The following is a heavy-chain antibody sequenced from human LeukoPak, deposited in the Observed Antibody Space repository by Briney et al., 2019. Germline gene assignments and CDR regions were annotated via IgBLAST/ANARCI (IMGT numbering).Heavy chain of an antibody. CDR3: ARGGYYSFSDY. V-gene: IGHV1-46*01. CDR1: GYTFTSYY. J-gene: IGHJ4*02. Sequence: GASVKVSCKASGYTFTSYYIHWMRQAPGHGLKWMGIINPSGGSTSYSQKFQRRVTMTTDTSTSTVYMELSSLRSEDTAVYYCARGGYYSFSDYWGQGTLVTVSS. D-gene: IGHD3-22*01. CDR2: INPSGGST.